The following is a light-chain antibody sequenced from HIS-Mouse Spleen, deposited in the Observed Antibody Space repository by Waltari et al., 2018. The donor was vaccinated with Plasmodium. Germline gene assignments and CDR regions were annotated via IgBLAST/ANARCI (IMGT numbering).Light chain of an antibody. CDR1: QSVSSN. J-gene: IGKJ3*01. Sequence: DIVMTQSPATLSVSPGERATLSCRASQSVSSNLAWYQQKPDQAPRLLIYGASTRATGIPARFSGSVAGTEFTLTISSLQSEDFAVYYCQQYNNLSVTFGPGTKVDIK. V-gene: IGKV3-15*01. CDR3: QQYNNLSVT. CDR2: GAS.